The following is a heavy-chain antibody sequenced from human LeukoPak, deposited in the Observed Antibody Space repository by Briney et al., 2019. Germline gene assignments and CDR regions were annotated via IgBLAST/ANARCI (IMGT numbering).Heavy chain of an antibody. Sequence: SETLSLTCTVSGVSISSYYWSWIRQPARKGLEWIGRIYTSGSTNYTPYLKSRVTMSVDTTKNQFSLKLSSVTAADTAVYYCARDHQSGYYYGSGSYWFDPWGQGTLVTVSS. D-gene: IGHD3-10*01. V-gene: IGHV4-4*07. CDR2: IYTSGST. CDR3: ARDHQSGYYYGSGSYWFDP. CDR1: GVSISSYY. J-gene: IGHJ5*02.